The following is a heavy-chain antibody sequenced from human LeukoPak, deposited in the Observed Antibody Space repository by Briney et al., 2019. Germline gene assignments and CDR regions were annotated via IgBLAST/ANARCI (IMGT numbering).Heavy chain of an antibody. V-gene: IGHV4-39*01. CDR1: GGSISSSSYY. CDR2: IYYSGST. D-gene: IGHD6-13*01. J-gene: IGHJ5*02. Sequence: SETLSLTCTVSGGSISSSSYYWGWIRQPPGKGLEWIGSIYYSGSTYYNPSLKSRVTISVDTSKNQFSLKLSSVTAADTAVYYCARHGYPYWFDPWGQGTLVTVSS. CDR3: ARHGYPYWFDP.